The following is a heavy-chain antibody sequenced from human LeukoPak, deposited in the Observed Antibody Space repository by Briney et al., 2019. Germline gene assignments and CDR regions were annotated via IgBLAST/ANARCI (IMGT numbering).Heavy chain of an antibody. Sequence: PSETLSLTCTVSGGSISSYYWSWIRQPPGKGLEWIGYFYYSGSTNYNPSLKSRVTISVDTSKNQFSLKLSSVTAADTAVYYCAITKGDSGAFDYWGQGTLVTVSS. D-gene: IGHD3-10*01. CDR2: FYYSGST. V-gene: IGHV4-59*01. CDR1: GGSISSYY. J-gene: IGHJ4*02. CDR3: AITKGDSGAFDY.